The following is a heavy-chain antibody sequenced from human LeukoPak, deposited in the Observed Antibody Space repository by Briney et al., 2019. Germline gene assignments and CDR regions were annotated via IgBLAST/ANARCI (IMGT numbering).Heavy chain of an antibody. CDR3: ARMEYCSGGSCYSVTGAFDI. J-gene: IGHJ3*02. CDR1: GFTFSSYW. Sequence: GGSLRLSCAASGFTFSSYWMSWVRQAPGKGLEWVANIKQDGSEKYYVDSVKGRFTISRDNAKNSLYLQMNSLRAEDTAVYYCARMEYCSGGSCYSVTGAFDIWGQGTMVTVSS. D-gene: IGHD2-15*01. CDR2: IKQDGSEK. V-gene: IGHV3-7*01.